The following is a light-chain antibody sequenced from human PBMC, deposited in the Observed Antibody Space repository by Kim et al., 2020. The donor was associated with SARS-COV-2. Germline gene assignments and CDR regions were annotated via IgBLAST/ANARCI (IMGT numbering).Light chain of an antibody. CDR2: STS. J-gene: IGKJ5*01. Sequence: DIQMTQSPSSLSTSVGDRVTITCRASQGITNSLAWYQQKPGKAPKVLLYSTSTLESGVPSRFSGSGSGTHYTLTISSLQPEDFATYYCQQYYTIPITFGQGTRLELK. V-gene: IGKV1-NL1*01. CDR3: QQYYTIPIT. CDR1: QGITNS.